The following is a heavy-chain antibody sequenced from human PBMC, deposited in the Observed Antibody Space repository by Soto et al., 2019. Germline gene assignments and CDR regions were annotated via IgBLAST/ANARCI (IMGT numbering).Heavy chain of an antibody. J-gene: IGHJ1*01. CDR2: IYHSGST. CDR3: ARGGDSSGWYLSYFQH. V-gene: IGHV4-4*02. D-gene: IGHD6-19*01. Sequence: QVQLQESGPGLVKPSGTLSLTCAVSSGSISSSNWWSWVRQPPGKGLEWIGEIYHSGSTNYNPSIKSRVTISVDKSKNRFSLKLSSVTAADTAVYYCARGGDSSGWYLSYFQHWGQGTLVTVSS. CDR1: SGSISSSNW.